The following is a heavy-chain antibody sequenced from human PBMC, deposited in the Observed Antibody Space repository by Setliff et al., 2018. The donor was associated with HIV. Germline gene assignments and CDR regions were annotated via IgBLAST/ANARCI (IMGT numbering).Heavy chain of an antibody. D-gene: IGHD3-22*01. CDR1: GGSISNFY. Sequence: SETLSLTCSVSGGSISNFYWSWIRQPPGKGLEWVGHIYSTGDTNYDPSLKSRVTLSADTSKNQLSLSLTSVTAADTAVYYCARVRLTMIMMVDYFDQWGQGTLVTVSS. CDR3: ARVRLTMIMMVDYFDQ. V-gene: IGHV4-4*07. CDR2: IYSTGDT. J-gene: IGHJ4*02.